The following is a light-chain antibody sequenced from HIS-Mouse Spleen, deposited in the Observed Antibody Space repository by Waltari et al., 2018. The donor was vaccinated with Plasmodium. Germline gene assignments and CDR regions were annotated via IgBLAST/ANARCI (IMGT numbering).Light chain of an antibody. CDR2: AAS. J-gene: IGKJ4*01. V-gene: IGKV1-39*01. CDR1: QSNSSY. CDR3: QQSDSTPPT. Sequence: DIQMTQSPSSLSASVGDRVTITCRASQSNSSYLNWYQQKPGKAPKLLIYAASSLQSGVPSRFSGSGSETDFTLTISSLPPEDFATYYCQQSDSTPPTFGGGTKVAIK.